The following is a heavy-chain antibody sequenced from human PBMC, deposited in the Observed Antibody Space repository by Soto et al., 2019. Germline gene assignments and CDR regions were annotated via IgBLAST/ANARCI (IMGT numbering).Heavy chain of an antibody. CDR2: ISSSGSTI. J-gene: IGHJ3*02. CDR1: GFTFSDYY. CDR3: ATPTYYDFWSGYRSAFDI. Sequence: GGSLRLSCAASGFTFSDYYMSWTRQAPGKGLEWVSYISSSGSTIYYADSVKGRFTISRDNAKNSLYLQMNSLRAEDTAVYYCATPTYYDFWSGYRSAFDIWGQGTMVTVSS. D-gene: IGHD3-3*01. V-gene: IGHV3-11*01.